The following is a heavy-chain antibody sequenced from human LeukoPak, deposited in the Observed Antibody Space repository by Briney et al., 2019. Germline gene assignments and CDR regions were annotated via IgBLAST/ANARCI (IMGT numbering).Heavy chain of an antibody. J-gene: IGHJ4*02. CDR2: IRGSGSTI. CDR1: GHAFSDYY. V-gene: IGHV3-11*01. CDR3: ARSPRWSTVTTSDY. Sequence: GGSLRLSCAASGHAFSDYYMNWIRQAPGKGLEWISYIRGSGSTIYDADSVKGRFTISRDNAKNSLYLQMDSLRVDDTAVYYCARSPRWSTVTTSDYWGQGTRVTVSS. D-gene: IGHD4-17*01.